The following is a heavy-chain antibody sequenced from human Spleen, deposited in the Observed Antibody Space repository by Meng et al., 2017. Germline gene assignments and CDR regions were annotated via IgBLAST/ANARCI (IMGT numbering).Heavy chain of an antibody. D-gene: IGHD3-3*01. V-gene: IGHV4-34*01. Sequence: VQLQQGGAGLVKPSANLSLTCAVFGGSLSGYYCNWVRQPPGQGLEWIGGSDHLGITSYNPSLKGRLTISVDTSKNQISLRLTSVIAADTAVYYCVYFWSGYFTSGQGTLVTVSS. CDR1: GGSLSGYY. J-gene: IGHJ5*02. CDR3: VYFWSGYFT. CDR2: SDHLGIT.